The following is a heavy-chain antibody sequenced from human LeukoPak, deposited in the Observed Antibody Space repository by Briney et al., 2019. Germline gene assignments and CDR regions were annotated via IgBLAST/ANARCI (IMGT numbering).Heavy chain of an antibody. Sequence: PGGSLRLSRTASGFTFSDCDMNWVCQAPGSGLEWVSAISYRISPTYYADSVKGRFTISRDNAKNSLYLQMDSLRAEDTAVYYCVRAYPPLRTSAAGDHWGQGTLVTVSS. J-gene: IGHJ4*02. CDR3: VRAYPPLRTSAAGDH. V-gene: IGHV3-21*01. CDR2: ISYRISPT. D-gene: IGHD6-25*01. CDR1: GFTFSDCD.